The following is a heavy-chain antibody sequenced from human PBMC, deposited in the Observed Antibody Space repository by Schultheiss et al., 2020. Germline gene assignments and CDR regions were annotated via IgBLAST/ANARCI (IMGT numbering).Heavy chain of an antibody. Sequence: GSLRLSCAASGFTFSSYDMHWVRQATGKGLEWVSAIGTAGDTYYPGSVKGRFTISRDNSKNTLYLQMNSLRAEDTAVYYCAKDGINYGGHEGSEYFQHWGQGTLVTVSS. CDR2: IGTAGDT. CDR3: AKDGINYGGHEGSEYFQH. J-gene: IGHJ1*01. CDR1: GFTFSSYD. D-gene: IGHD4-23*01. V-gene: IGHV3-13*04.